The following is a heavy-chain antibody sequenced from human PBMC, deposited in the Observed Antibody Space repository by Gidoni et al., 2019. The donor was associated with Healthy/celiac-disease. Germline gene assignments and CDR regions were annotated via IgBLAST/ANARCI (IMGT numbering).Heavy chain of an antibody. CDR2: IYPGDSDT. V-gene: IGHV5-51*01. CDR3: ARHPRRRIRSGGDYYYYGMDV. Sequence: EVQLVQSGAEVKKPGESLKISCKGSGYSFTSYWIGWVRQMPGKGLEWMGIIYPGDSDTRYSPSFQGQVTISADKSISTAYLQWSSLKASDTAMYYCARHPRRRIRSGGDYYYYGMDVWGQGTTVTVSS. J-gene: IGHJ6*02. D-gene: IGHD2-21*01. CDR1: GYSFTSYW.